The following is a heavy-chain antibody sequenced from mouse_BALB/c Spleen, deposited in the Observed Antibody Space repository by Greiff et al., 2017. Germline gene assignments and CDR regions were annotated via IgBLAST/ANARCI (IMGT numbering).Heavy chain of an antibody. J-gene: IGHJ2*01. CDR3: ARYRGYGNYLDY. D-gene: IGHD2-10*02. Sequence: DVQLVESGGGLVKPGGSLKLSCAASGFTFSSYTMSWVRQTPEKRLEWVATISSGGGNTYYPDSVKGRFTISRDNAKNNLYLQMSSLRSEDTALYYCARYRGYGNYLDYWGQGTTLTVSS. V-gene: IGHV5-9*03. CDR1: GFTFSSYT. CDR2: ISSGGGNT.